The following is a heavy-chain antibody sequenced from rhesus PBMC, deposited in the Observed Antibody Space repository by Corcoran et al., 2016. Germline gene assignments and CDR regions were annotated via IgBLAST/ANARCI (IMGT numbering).Heavy chain of an antibody. CDR2: INRGGDRT. CDR3: AKVPAGYHGLDS. Sequence: EVQLVETGGGLVQPGGALRLSCAAAVFTFSRYAMQWVRQATGKGLEWLATINRGGDRTCYADSVKSLFTISRDDSQNTLSLQMNSLRTEDTAVYYCAKVPAGYHGLDSWGLGVVVTVSS. CDR1: VFTFSRYA. J-gene: IGHJ6*01. V-gene: IGHV3-103*01.